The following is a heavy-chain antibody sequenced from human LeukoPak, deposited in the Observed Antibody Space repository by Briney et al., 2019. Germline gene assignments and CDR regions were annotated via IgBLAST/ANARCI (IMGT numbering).Heavy chain of an antibody. Sequence: GASVKVSCKASGGTFSSYAISWVRQAPGQGLEWMGGIIPIFGTANYAQKFQGRVTITADESTSTAYMELSSLRSEYTAVYYCARDPSTRGWFDPWGQGTLVTVSS. V-gene: IGHV1-69*13. D-gene: IGHD5/OR15-5a*01. CDR1: GGTFSSYA. J-gene: IGHJ5*02. CDR2: IIPIFGTA. CDR3: ARDPSTRGWFDP.